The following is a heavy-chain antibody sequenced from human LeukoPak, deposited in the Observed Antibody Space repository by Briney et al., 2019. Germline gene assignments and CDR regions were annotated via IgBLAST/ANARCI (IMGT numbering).Heavy chain of an antibody. J-gene: IGHJ4*01. CDR1: GYTLTEFS. Sequence: ASVKVSCKVSGYTLTEFSMHWVRQAPGKGLEWMGGFDPEDGETIYAQKFQGRVTMTEDTSTDTAYMELSSLRSEDTAVYYCTTREIVVEPAQTSMVRGVLWRSDFWGHGTLVTVSS. V-gene: IGHV1-24*01. D-gene: IGHD3-10*01. CDR3: TTREIVVEPAQTSMVRGVLWRSDF. CDR2: FDPEDGET.